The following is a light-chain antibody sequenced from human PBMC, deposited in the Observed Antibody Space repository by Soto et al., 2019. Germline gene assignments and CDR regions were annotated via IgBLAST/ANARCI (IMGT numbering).Light chain of an antibody. V-gene: IGKV2-24*01. CDR2: NVS. Sequence: EIVMTQTPLSSPVTLGQPASISCRSSQSLEHSDGNTYLSWLQQRPGQPPRLLIYNVSNRFSGVPDRFSGRGAVTDFTLKISRVEAEDVGVYYCMQATQFPPYTFGQGTKLEIK. J-gene: IGKJ2*01. CDR3: MQATQFPPYT. CDR1: QSLEHSDGNTY.